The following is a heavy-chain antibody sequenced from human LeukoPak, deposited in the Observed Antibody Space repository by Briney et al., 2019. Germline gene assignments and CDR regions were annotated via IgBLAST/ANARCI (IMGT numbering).Heavy chain of an antibody. CDR3: ARMSGYSYGYVRLSVPRFDY. D-gene: IGHD5-18*01. J-gene: IGHJ4*02. V-gene: IGHV3-7*01. Sequence: GGSLRLSCAASGFTFSSYWMRWVRQAPGKGLEWVANIKQDGSEKYYVDSVKGRFTISRDNAKNSLYLQMNSLRAEDTAVYYCARMSGYSYGYVRLSVPRFDYWGQGTLVTVSS. CDR2: IKQDGSEK. CDR1: GFTFSSYW.